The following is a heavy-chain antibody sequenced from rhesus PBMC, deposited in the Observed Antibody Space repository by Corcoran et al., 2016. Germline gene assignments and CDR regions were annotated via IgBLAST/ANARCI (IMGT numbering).Heavy chain of an antibody. CDR3: ARVTVTTPHYGLDS. J-gene: IGHJ6*01. Sequence: QVTLKESGPALVKPTQTLTLTCTFSGFSLSTSGMGVGRIRQPPGKALEWLASIYWDDDKYYSTSLKSRLTISKDTSKNQVVLTMTNMDPVDTATYYCARVTVTTPHYGLDSWGQGVVVTVSS. D-gene: IGHD4-23*01. V-gene: IGHV2S1*01. CDR2: IYWDDDK. CDR1: GFSLSTSGMG.